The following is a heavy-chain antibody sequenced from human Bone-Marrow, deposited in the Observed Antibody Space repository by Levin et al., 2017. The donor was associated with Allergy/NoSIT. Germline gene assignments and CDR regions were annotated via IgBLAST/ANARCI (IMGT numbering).Heavy chain of an antibody. Sequence: GGSLRLSCSASGFNFSTYHAMSWVRQTPGKGPEWVCGISGSGDSTHYADSVKGRFTISRDNSKNTVSLQMNSLKADDTAAYYCAKNRGLQLGNYHFDSWGQGALVTVSS. CDR1: GFNFSTYHA. J-gene: IGHJ4*02. CDR2: ISGSGDST. CDR3: AKNRGLQLGNYHFDS. V-gene: IGHV3-23*01. D-gene: IGHD1-1*01.